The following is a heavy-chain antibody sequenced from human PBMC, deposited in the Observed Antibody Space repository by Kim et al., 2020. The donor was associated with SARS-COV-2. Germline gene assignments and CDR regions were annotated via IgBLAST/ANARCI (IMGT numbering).Heavy chain of an antibody. CDR1: GGSISSGSYY. Sequence: SETLSLTCTVSGGSISSGSYYWSWIRQPAGKGLEWIGRIYTSGSTNYNPSLKSRVTISVDTSKNQFSLKLSSVTAADTAVYYCARGGFGETYPNYYYYYGMDVWGQGTTVTVSS. V-gene: IGHV4-61*02. J-gene: IGHJ6*02. CDR2: IYTSGST. CDR3: ARGGFGETYPNYYYYYGMDV. D-gene: IGHD3-10*01.